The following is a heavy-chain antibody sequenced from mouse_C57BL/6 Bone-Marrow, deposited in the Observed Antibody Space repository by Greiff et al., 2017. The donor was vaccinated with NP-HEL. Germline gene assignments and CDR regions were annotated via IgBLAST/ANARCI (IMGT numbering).Heavy chain of an antibody. J-gene: IGHJ1*03. CDR3: ARSNYVRYFDV. Sequence: QVQLQQSGAELVRPGTSVKVSCKASGYAFTNYLIEWVKQRPGQGLEWIGVINPGSGGTNYNEKFKGKATLTADKSSSTAYMQLSSLTSEDSAVYFCARSNYVRYFDVWGTGTTVTVSS. V-gene: IGHV1-54*01. CDR1: GYAFTNYL. CDR2: INPGSGGT. D-gene: IGHD2-5*01.